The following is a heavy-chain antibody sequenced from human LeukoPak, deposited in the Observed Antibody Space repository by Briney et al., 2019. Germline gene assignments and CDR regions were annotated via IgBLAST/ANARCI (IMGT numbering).Heavy chain of an antibody. Sequence: SETLSLTCNVSGGSISSGGYYWSWIRQHPGKGLEWIGYIYYSGSTYYNPSLKSRVTISVDTSKNQFSLKLSSVTAADTAVCYCARALVTGTPFDYWGQGTLVTVSS. V-gene: IGHV4-31*03. J-gene: IGHJ4*02. CDR2: IYYSGST. CDR3: ARALVTGTPFDY. CDR1: GGSISSGGYY. D-gene: IGHD1-7*01.